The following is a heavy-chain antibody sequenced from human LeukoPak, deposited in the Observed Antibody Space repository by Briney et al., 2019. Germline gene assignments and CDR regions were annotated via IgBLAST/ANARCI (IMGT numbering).Heavy chain of an antibody. CDR2: ISAYNGNT. J-gene: IGHJ5*02. D-gene: IGHD6-13*01. CDR3: ARDVGPYVQQQLVPVWFDP. CDR1: GYTFTSYG. Sequence: ASVKVSCEASGYTFTSYGISWVRQAPGQGLEWMGWISAYNGNTNYAQKLQGRVTMTTDTSTSTAYMELRSLRSDDTAVYYCARDVGPYVQQQLVPVWFDPWGQGTLVTVSS. V-gene: IGHV1-18*04.